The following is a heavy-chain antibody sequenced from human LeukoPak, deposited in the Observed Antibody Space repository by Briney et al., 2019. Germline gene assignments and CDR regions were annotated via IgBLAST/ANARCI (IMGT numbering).Heavy chain of an antibody. Sequence: SETLSLTCTVSGGSISSSSYYWGWIRQPPGKGLEWIGSIYYSGSTYYNPSLKSRVTISVDTSKNQFSLKLSSVTAADTAVYYCARHLPAAAEGRPPYYYYYMDVWGKGTTVTVSS. J-gene: IGHJ6*03. CDR3: ARHLPAAAEGRPPYYYYYMDV. D-gene: IGHD6-13*01. CDR1: GGSISSSSYY. V-gene: IGHV4-39*01. CDR2: IYYSGST.